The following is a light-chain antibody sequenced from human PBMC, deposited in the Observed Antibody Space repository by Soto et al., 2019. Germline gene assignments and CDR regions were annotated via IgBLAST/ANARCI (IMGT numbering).Light chain of an antibody. CDR3: AAWDDSLNGVV. V-gene: IGLV1-44*01. CDR1: SSNIGSNA. CDR2: TTN. J-gene: IGLJ2*01. Sequence: QPVLTQPPSASGTPGRRVTISCSGSSSNIGSNAVNWYQQLPGTAPKLLIYTTNQRPSGVPDRFSGSKSGTSASLAISGLQSEDEADYYCAAWDDSLNGVVFGGGTKLTVL.